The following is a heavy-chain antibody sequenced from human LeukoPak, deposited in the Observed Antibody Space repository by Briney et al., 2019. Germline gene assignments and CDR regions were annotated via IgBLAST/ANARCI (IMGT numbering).Heavy chain of an antibody. D-gene: IGHD1-1*01. Sequence: ASVKVSCKASGGTFSSYAISWVRQAPGQGLEWMGGIIPIFGTANYAQKFQGRVTITADESTSTAYMELSSLRSEDTAVYYCARDRRRTTGTPTDWFDPWGQGTLVTASS. CDR2: IIPIFGTA. CDR3: ARDRRRTTGTPTDWFDP. V-gene: IGHV1-69*13. J-gene: IGHJ5*02. CDR1: GGTFSSYA.